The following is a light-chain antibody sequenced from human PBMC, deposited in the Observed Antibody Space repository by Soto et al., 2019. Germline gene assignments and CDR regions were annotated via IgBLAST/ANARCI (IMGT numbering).Light chain of an antibody. V-gene: IGKV1-39*01. CDR3: QQSYSSPWT. CDR1: QSINSY. J-gene: IGKJ1*01. CDR2: AAS. Sequence: DIQMTQSLSSLSASVGDRVTITCRASQSINSYLNWYQQKPGKAPKFLIYAASSLQSGVPSRFSGSGSGTDFTLTISSLQSEDCATYYCQQSYSSPWTFGQGTKVEI.